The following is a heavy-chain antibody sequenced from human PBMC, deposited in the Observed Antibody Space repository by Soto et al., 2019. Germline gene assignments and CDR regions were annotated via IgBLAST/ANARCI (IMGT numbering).Heavy chain of an antibody. V-gene: IGHV1-2*04. Sequence: LKVDWKGFGYAFSGDYMHWGRKDKEQGLEWMGWINPNSGGTNYAQKFQGWVTMTRDTSISTAYMELSRLRSDDTAVYYCAIDLYGAYESGYRCRDAWGQGPPFT. J-gene: IGHJ6*02. CDR3: AIDLYGAYESGYRCRDA. CDR2: INPNSGGT. D-gene: IGHD4-17*01. CDR1: GYAFSGDY.